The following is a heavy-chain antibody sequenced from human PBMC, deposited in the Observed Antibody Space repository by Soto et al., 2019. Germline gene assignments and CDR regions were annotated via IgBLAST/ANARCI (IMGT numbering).Heavy chain of an antibody. J-gene: IGHJ4*02. V-gene: IGHV3-7*05. CDR1: GFTFGSYW. CDR2: IRQDGSDK. Sequence: EVQLVESGGGLVQPGGSLGLSCAAFGFTFGSYWMSWVRQAPGKGLGWVANIRQDGSDKYYVVSVKGGFTISRDNHKNSLYLQMNSLRAEDTAIYYCASPQQWLGQRGDFDYWGQGPLVTVSS. D-gene: IGHD6-19*01. CDR3: ASPQQWLGQRGDFDY.